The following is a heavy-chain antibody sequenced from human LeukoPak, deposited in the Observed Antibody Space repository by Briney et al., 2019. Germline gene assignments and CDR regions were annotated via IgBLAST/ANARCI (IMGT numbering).Heavy chain of an antibody. Sequence: GASVKVSCKVSGYTLTELSMHWVRQAPGKGLEWMGGFDPEDGETIYAQKFQGRVTMTEDTSTDTAYMELSSLRSEDTAVYYCATELRWSGSVVWFDPWGQGTLVTVSS. V-gene: IGHV1-24*01. J-gene: IGHJ5*02. CDR2: FDPEDGET. CDR1: GYTLTELS. D-gene: IGHD3-3*01. CDR3: ATELRWSGSVVWFDP.